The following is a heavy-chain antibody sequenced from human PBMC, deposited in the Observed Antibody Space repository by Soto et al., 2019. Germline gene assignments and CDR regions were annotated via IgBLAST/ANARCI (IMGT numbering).Heavy chain of an antibody. D-gene: IGHD4-17*01. CDR2: IYSGGST. CDR3: ASPAKTTVAYYYGMDV. CDR1: GFTVSSNY. V-gene: IGHV3-53*01. Sequence: EVQLVESGGGLIQPGGSLRLSCAASGFTVSSNYMSWVRQAPGKGLEWVSVIYSGGSTYYAESVKGRFTISRDNSKNTLYLQMNSLRADDTAVYYCASPAKTTVAYYYGMDVWGQGTTVTVSS. J-gene: IGHJ6*02.